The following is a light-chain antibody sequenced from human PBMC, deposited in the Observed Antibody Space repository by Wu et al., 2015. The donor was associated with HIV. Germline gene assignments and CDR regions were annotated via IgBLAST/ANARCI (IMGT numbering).Light chain of an antibody. CDR3: QQYGSSPRYT. V-gene: IGKV3-20*01. CDR1: QSVSSSY. CDR2: GAS. J-gene: IGKJ2*01. Sequence: EIVLTQSPGTLSLSPGERATLSCRASQSVSSSYLAWYQQKPGQAPRLLIYGASSRATGIPDRFSGSGSGTDFTLTISRLEPEDFAVYYCQQYGSSPRYTFGQGNQAG.